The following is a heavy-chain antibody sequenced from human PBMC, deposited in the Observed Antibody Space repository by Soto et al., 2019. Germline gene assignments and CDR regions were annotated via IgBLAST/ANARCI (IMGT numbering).Heavy chain of an antibody. CDR3: AKDPSPIIVLMVYATPAVAGPDY. V-gene: IGHV3-30*18. CDR1: GFTFSSYG. D-gene: IGHD2-8*01. CDR2: ISYDGSNK. Sequence: VQLLESGGGLVQPGGSLRLSCAASGFTFSSYGMHWVRQAPGKGLEWVAVISYDGSNKYYADSVKGRFTISRDNSKNTLYLQMNSLRAEDTAVYYCAKDPSPIIVLMVYATPAVAGPDYWGQGTLVIVSS. J-gene: IGHJ4*02.